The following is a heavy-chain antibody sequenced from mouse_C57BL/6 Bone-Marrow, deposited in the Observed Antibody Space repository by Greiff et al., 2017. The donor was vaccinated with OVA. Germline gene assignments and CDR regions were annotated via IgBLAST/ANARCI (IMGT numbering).Heavy chain of an antibody. D-gene: IGHD2-5*01. J-gene: IGHJ2*01. CDR3: ARSYYSNYGAFDY. CDR2: IYPGSGST. V-gene: IGHV1-55*01. CDR1: GYTFTSYW. Sequence: VQLQESGAELVKPGASVKMSCKASGYTFTSYWITWVKQRPGQGLEWIGDIYPGSGSTNYNEKFKSKATLTVDTSSSTAYMQLSSLTSEDSAVYYCARSYYSNYGAFDYWGQGTTLTVSS.